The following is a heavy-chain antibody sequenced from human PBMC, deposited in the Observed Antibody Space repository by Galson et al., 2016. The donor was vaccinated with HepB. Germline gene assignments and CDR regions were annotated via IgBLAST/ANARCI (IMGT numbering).Heavy chain of an antibody. D-gene: IGHD6-13*01. Sequence: SLRLSCAASGFTFSSYEMNWVRQAPGKGLEWVSYISSSGSTIYYADSVKGRFTISRDNAKNSLYLQMNSLRDEDTAVYYCARDRPTMYSNSWAYYYYGMDVWGQGTTVTVSS. CDR1: GFTFSSYE. CDR2: ISSSGSTI. J-gene: IGHJ6*02. CDR3: ARDRPTMYSNSWAYYYYGMDV. V-gene: IGHV3-48*03.